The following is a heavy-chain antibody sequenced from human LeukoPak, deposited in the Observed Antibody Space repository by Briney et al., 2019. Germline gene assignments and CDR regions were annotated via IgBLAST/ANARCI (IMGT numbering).Heavy chain of an antibody. CDR2: ISAYNGNT. CDR3: ARFGRAAAGFYFGY. CDR1: GYTFTSYG. J-gene: IGHJ4*02. V-gene: IGHV1-18*01. Sequence: ASVKVSCKASGYTFTSYGISWVRQAPGQGLEWMGWISAYNGNTNYAQKLQGRVTMTTDTSTSTAHMELRSLRSDDTAVYYCARFGRAAAGFYFGYWGQGTLVTVSS. D-gene: IGHD6-13*01.